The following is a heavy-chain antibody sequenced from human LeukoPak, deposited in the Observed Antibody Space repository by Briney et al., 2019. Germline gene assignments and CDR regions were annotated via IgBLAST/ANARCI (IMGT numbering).Heavy chain of an antibody. CDR2: FDPEDGET. V-gene: IGHV1-24*01. CDR3: ERDQGGATDLEY. Sequence: GASVKVSCKVSGYTLTELSMHWGRQAPGKGLERMGGFDPEDGETIYAQKFQGRVTMTEDTSTDTAYTELSSLRSEDTPVYYCERDQGGATDLEYWGQGTLVTVSS. J-gene: IGHJ4*02. CDR1: GYTLTELS. D-gene: IGHD5-12*01.